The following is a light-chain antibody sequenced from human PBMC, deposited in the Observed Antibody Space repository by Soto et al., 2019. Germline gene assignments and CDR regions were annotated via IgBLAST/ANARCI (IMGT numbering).Light chain of an antibody. V-gene: IGLV4-69*01. J-gene: IGLJ2*01. Sequence: QLVLTQSPSASASLGASVKLTCTLSSGLSSYAIAWHQQQPEKGPRYLMKLNSDGSHSKGDGIPDRFSGSSSGAERYLTISSLQSEGEADYYCQTWGTGIQVFGGGTKLTVL. CDR1: SGLSSYA. CDR2: LNSDGSH. CDR3: QTWGTGIQV.